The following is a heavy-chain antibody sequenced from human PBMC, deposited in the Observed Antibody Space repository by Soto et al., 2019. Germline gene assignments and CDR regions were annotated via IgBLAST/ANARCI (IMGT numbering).Heavy chain of an antibody. J-gene: IGHJ4*02. CDR2: ITPYNGNA. D-gene: IGHD1-26*01. CDR3: ARARMFSGAHRDY. CDR1: GYTFTNFG. V-gene: IGHV1-18*04. Sequence: QVHLVQSGAVVENPGASVKVSCKASGYTFTNFGINWVRQAPGQGLEWMGWITPYNGNANYPQKQQDRLTITSDTSTNTAYLELRSLRSDDTAVYFCARARMFSGAHRDYWGQGTRVTVSS.